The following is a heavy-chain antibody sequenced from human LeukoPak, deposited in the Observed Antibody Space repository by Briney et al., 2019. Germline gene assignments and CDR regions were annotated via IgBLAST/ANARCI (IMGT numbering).Heavy chain of an antibody. CDR2: ISYDGSNK. D-gene: IGHD5-18*01. Sequence: GGSLRLSCAASGFTFSSYAMHWVRQAPGKELEWVAVISYDGSNKYYADSVKGRFTISRDNSKNTLYLQMNSLRAEDTAVYYCARVRVPIQLWIPDYWGQGTLVTVSS. CDR1: GFTFSSYA. CDR3: ARVRVPIQLWIPDY. J-gene: IGHJ4*02. V-gene: IGHV3-30*04.